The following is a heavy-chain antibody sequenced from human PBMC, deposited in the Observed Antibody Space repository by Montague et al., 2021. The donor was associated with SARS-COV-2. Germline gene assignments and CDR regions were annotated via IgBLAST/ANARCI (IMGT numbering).Heavy chain of an antibody. CDR3: ASSGITLTGLDAFDI. V-gene: IGHV6-1*01. J-gene: IGHJ3*02. CDR2: TYYRSKWDS. CDR1: GDSVSSKSVA. D-gene: IGHD3-9*01. Sequence: CAISGDSVSSKSVAWNWIRQSPSGGLEWLGRTYYRSKWDSDYAESVKRRLVITPDTFKNQVSLQLNSVIPEDTAVYFCASSGITLTGLDAFDIWGQGTMVTVSS.